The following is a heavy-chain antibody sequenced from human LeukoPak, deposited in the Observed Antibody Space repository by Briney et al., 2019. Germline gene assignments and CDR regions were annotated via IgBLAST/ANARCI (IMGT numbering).Heavy chain of an antibody. Sequence: PSQPLSLTCAVSGGSISSGGYSWSWIRQPPGKGLEWIGYIYQSGSTYYNPSLKSRVTISADRSKNQFSLKLSSVTAADTAVYYCARDRASYGSGSYYSFGWFDPWGQGTLVTVSS. V-gene: IGHV4-30-2*01. CDR2: IYQSGST. D-gene: IGHD3-10*01. CDR1: GGSISSGGYS. J-gene: IGHJ5*02. CDR3: ARDRASYGSGSYYSFGWFDP.